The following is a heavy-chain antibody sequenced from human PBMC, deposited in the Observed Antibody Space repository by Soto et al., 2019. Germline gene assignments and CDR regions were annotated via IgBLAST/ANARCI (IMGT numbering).Heavy chain of an antibody. D-gene: IGHD1-1*01. Sequence: SETLSLTCTVSGGSISSGGYYWSWIRQHPGKGLEWIGYIYYSGSTYYNPSLKSRVTISVDTSKNQFSLKLSSVTAADTAVYYCARDWTTGYYYYGMDVWGPGTTGTVS. J-gene: IGHJ6*02. CDR3: ARDWTTGYYYYGMDV. V-gene: IGHV4-31*03. CDR2: IYYSGST. CDR1: GGSISSGGYY.